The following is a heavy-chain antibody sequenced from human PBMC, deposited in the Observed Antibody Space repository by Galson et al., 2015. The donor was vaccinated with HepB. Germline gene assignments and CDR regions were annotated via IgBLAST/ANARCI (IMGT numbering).Heavy chain of an antibody. CDR2: MNPNSGNT. J-gene: IGHJ4*02. Sequence: SVKVSCKASGYTFTSYDINWVRQATGQGLEWMGWMNPNSGNTGYAQKFQGRVTMTRNTSISTAYMELSSLRSEDTAVYYCARVMYYYGSGIDYWGQGTLGTVSS. V-gene: IGHV1-8*01. D-gene: IGHD3-10*01. CDR1: GYTFTSYD. CDR3: ARVMYYYGSGIDY.